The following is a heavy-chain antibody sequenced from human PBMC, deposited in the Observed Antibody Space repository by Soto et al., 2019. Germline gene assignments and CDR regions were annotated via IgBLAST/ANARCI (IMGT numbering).Heavy chain of an antibody. V-gene: IGHV3-23*01. J-gene: IGHJ4*02. CDR1: GCTFSSHA. D-gene: IGHD5-12*01. CDR3: AKGVGLVTQGIDS. CDR2: ISRSDSAT. Sequence: EVHLLESGGGWTQPGGSPRLSCAASGCTFSSHAMNWVRQAPGKGLEWVSSISRSDSATYSADSAKGRFTISRDNSKNTLYLEMNSLSVEDTAVYYCAKGVGLVTQGIDSWGQGTLVTVSS.